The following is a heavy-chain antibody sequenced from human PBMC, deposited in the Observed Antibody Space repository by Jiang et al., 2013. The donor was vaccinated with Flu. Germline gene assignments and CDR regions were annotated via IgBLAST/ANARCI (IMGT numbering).Heavy chain of an antibody. V-gene: IGHV5-10-1*04. CDR1: GYSFTNYW. CDR2: IDPSDSYT. D-gene: IGHD6-19*01. Sequence: GAEVKKPGESLRISCKDSGYSFTNYWISWVRQMPGKGLEWMGRIDPSDSYTNYSPSFQGQVTISADKSISTAYLQWSSLQASDTAMYYCARRYSSSRWWDYWGQGTLVTVSS. J-gene: IGHJ4*02. CDR3: ARRYSSSRWWDY.